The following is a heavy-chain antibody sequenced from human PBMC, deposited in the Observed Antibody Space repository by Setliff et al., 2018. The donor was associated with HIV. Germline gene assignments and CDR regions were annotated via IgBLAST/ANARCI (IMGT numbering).Heavy chain of an antibody. V-gene: IGHV3-53*05. CDR2: IYSGGNT. CDR3: AKDFPPPNGMDV. J-gene: IGHJ6*02. CDR1: GFIVSSNY. Sequence: GGSLRLSCAASGFIVSSNYMSWVRQAPGKGLEWVSVIYSGGNTYYVDSVKGRFTISRENSKNTLYLQMNSLRPEDTAVYYCAKDFPPPNGMDVWGQGTTVTVSS.